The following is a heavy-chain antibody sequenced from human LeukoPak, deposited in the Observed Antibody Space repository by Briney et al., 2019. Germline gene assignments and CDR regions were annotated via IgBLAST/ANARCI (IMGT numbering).Heavy chain of an antibody. Sequence: PGGSLRLSCAASGFTFSSAWMSWVRQAPGKGLEWVGRIKSKTDGGTTDYAAPVEGRFTISRDDSKNTLYLQMNSLKTEDTAVYYCTTDGGGGMGSGWKEDWFDPWGQGTLVTVSS. CDR1: GFTFSSAW. D-gene: IGHD6-19*01. J-gene: IGHJ5*02. CDR2: IKSKTDGGTT. V-gene: IGHV3-15*01. CDR3: TTDGGGGMGSGWKEDWFDP.